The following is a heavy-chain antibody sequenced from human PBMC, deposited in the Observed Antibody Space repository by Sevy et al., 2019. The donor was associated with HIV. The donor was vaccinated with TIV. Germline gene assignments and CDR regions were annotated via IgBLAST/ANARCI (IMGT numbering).Heavy chain of an antibody. J-gene: IGHJ6*02. CDR3: AKDLMVAATLFYYYYGMDV. Sequence: GGSLRLSCAASGFTFSSYGMHWVRQAPGKGLEWVAVISYDGSNKYYEDSVKGRFTISRDNSKKTLYLQMNSLRAEDTAVYYCAKDLMVAATLFYYYYGMDVWGQGTTVTVSS. CDR2: ISYDGSNK. V-gene: IGHV3-30*18. CDR1: GFTFSSYG. D-gene: IGHD2-15*01.